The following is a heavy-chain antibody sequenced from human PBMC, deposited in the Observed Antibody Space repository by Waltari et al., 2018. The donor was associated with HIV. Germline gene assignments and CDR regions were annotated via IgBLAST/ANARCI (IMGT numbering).Heavy chain of an antibody. Sequence: EVQLLGSGGGLVQPGGSLRLSCAASGFTFSNYAMNWVRQAPGKGLEWVSAISGSGGSTYYADSVKGRFTISRDNSKNTLYMQMNSLRAEDMAIYYCAKETGLAAAGTGESFDYWGQGTLVTVSS. V-gene: IGHV3-23*01. CDR3: AKETGLAAAGTGESFDY. CDR1: GFTFSNYA. J-gene: IGHJ4*02. D-gene: IGHD6-13*01. CDR2: ISGSGGST.